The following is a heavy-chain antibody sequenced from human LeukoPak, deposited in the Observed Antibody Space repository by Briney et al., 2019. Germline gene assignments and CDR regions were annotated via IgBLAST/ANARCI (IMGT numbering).Heavy chain of an antibody. D-gene: IGHD2-21*01. V-gene: IGHV3-23*01. J-gene: IGHJ4*02. Sequence: GGSLRLSCAASGFIFNNYAMNWIRQAPGKGLEWVSGISASGLVTYYADSVRGRFTISRDNSKNTLYLQMNSLRAEDAAVYFCAKAPVTSCRGAYCYPFDSWGQGILVTVSS. CDR1: GFIFNNYA. CDR3: AKAPVTSCRGAYCYPFDS. CDR2: ISASGLVT.